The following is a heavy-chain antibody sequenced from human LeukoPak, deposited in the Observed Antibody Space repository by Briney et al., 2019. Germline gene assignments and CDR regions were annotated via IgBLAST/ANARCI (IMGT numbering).Heavy chain of an antibody. CDR1: GFTFSSYA. Sequence: PGGSLRLSCAASGFTFSSYAMSWVRQAPGKGLEWVSGISGSGGNPHYAASVRGRFTISRDNSRNTVDLEMNSRRAEGTAIYYCAKVSWANYFDYWGQGTLVTVCS. D-gene: IGHD6-13*01. CDR2: ISGSGGNP. CDR3: AKVSWANYFDY. J-gene: IGHJ4*02. V-gene: IGHV3-23*01.